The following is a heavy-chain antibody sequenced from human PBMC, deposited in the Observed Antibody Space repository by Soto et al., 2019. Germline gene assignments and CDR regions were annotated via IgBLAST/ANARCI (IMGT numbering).Heavy chain of an antibody. CDR2: MNPNTGNT. CDR1: GYTFTNYN. Sequence: ASVKVSCKDSGYTFTNYNINWVRQATGQGLEWMGWMNPNTGNTGYAEKFQGRVTMTRNSSINTAYMELSGLRSDDTAVYYCAREAASDPSFYYHYMDVWGKGTTVTVSS. J-gene: IGHJ6*03. D-gene: IGHD6-25*01. CDR3: AREAASDPSFYYHYMDV. V-gene: IGHV1-8*01.